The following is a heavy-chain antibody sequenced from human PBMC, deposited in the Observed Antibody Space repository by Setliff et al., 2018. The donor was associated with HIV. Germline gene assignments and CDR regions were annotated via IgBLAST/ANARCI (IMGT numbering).Heavy chain of an antibody. CDR1: GYSFTTYW. CDR3: ARLAGFTSGWYEFDY. V-gene: IGHV5-51*01. D-gene: IGHD6-19*01. J-gene: IGHJ4*02. Sequence: LGESLKISCKGSGYSFTTYWIGWVRQMPGKGLEWMGIIYPGDFGTRYSPSFQGQVTISADKSISTAYLQWNSLKASDTAMYYCARLAGFTSGWYEFDYWGQGTLVTVSS. CDR2: IYPGDFGT.